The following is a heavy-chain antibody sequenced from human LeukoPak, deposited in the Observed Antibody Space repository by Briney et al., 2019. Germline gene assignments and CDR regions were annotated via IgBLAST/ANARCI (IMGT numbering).Heavy chain of an antibody. CDR2: ISAYNGNT. D-gene: IGHD3-16*02. J-gene: IGHJ4*02. CDR1: GYTFTSYG. Sequence: ASVKVSCKASGYTFTSYGISWVRQAPGQGLEWMGWISAYNGNTNYAQKLQGRVTMTTDTSTSTAYMELRSLRSDDTAVYYCARAHYDYVWGSYRYCRLDYWGQGTLVTVSS. CDR3: ARAHYDYVWGSYRYCRLDY. V-gene: IGHV1-18*01.